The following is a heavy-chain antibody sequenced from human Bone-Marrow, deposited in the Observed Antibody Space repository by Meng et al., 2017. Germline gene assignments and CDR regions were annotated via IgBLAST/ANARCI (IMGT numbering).Heavy chain of an antibody. CDR3: ATKALDY. CDR1: GSTFSSYE. Sequence: GGSLRLSCAASGSTFSSYEMNWVRQAPGKGLEWLSFISSSGGTIYYADSVRGRFTVSRDNAKNSLYLQMNSLRAEDTAIYYCATKALDYWGQGTLVTVSS. J-gene: IGHJ4*02. V-gene: IGHV3-48*03. CDR2: ISSSGGTI.